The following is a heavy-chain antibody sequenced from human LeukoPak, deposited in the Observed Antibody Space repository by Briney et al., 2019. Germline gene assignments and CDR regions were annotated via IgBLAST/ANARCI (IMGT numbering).Heavy chain of an antibody. D-gene: IGHD6-13*01. CDR1: GGSFSGYY. CDR2: INHSGST. CDR3: ARDRYGGAAGPKNWFDP. Sequence: PSETLSLTCAVYGGSFSGYYWSWIRQPPGKGLEWIGEINHSGSTNYNPSLKSRVTISVDTSKNQFSLKLSSVTAADTAVYYCARDRYGGAAGPKNWFDPWGQGTLVTVSS. J-gene: IGHJ5*02. V-gene: IGHV4-34*01.